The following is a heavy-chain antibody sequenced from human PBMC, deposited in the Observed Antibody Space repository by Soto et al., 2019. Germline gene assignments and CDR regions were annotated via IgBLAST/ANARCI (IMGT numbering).Heavy chain of an antibody. Sequence: EVQLVESGGGLVQPGGSLRLSCAASRFTFSIYWMHWVRQAPGKGLVWVSRASSDGSSRDYADSVKGRFTISRDNDKNTLSVRMNSLRAGDTAVYYWVGGPSGQLGKYFGPWCQGGLVTVSS. V-gene: IGHV3-74*01. CDR3: VGGPSGQLGKYFGP. CDR1: RFTFSIYW. CDR2: ASSDGSSR. D-gene: IGHD6-13*01. J-gene: IGHJ5*02.